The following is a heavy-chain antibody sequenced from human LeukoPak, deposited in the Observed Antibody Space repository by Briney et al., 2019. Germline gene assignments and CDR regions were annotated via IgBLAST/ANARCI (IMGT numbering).Heavy chain of an antibody. Sequence: GGSLRLSCAASGFTFSSHAMHWVRQAPGKGLEWVAIISYDGSNKYYADSVKGRFTVSRDNSQNTLYLQMDSLRVEDTAVYYCARGGSGSYYYYFYYMDVWGKGTTVTVSS. J-gene: IGHJ6*03. CDR1: GFTFSSHA. V-gene: IGHV3-30*01. CDR2: ISYDGSNK. CDR3: ARGGSGSYYYYFYYMDV. D-gene: IGHD3-10*01.